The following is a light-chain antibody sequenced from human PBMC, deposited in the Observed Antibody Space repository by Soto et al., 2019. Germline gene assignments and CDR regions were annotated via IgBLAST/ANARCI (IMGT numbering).Light chain of an antibody. Sequence: EIVLTQSPGTLSLSPGEGATLSCRASQSVSSSYLAWYQQNPGQAPTLLIYGASNRAAGIPDRFSGSGSGTDFTLTISRLEAEDFAVYYCQQYAGPSRTFGQGTKVEIK. CDR1: QSVSSSY. J-gene: IGKJ1*01. CDR3: QQYAGPSRT. CDR2: GAS. V-gene: IGKV3-20*01.